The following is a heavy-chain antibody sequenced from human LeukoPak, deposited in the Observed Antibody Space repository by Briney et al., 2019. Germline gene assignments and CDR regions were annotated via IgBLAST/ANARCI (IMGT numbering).Heavy chain of an antibody. J-gene: IGHJ5*02. D-gene: IGHD6-13*01. CDR1: GGSFSGYY. CDR2: INHSGST. Sequence: SETLSLTCAVYGGSFSGYYWSWIRQPPGKGLEWIGEINHSGSTNYNPSLKSRVTISVDTSKNQFSLKLSSVTAADTAVYYCARERVSSWYVYYNWFDPWGQGTLVTVSS. V-gene: IGHV4-34*01. CDR3: ARERVSSWYVYYNWFDP.